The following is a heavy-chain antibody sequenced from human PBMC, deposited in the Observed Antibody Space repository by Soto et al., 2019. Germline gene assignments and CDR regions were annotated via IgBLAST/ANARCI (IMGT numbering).Heavy chain of an antibody. CDR1: GGSVSSGSYY. Sequence: QVQLQESGPGLVKPSETLSLTCTVSGGSVSSGSYYWSWIRQPPGKGLEWIGYFYYSGSTYYNASLKSRVTISVDTSKNQFSLKLSSVTAADTAVYYCARGGLLVVPFDYWGQGTLVTVSS. J-gene: IGHJ4*02. D-gene: IGHD2-21*01. V-gene: IGHV4-61*01. CDR3: ARGGLLVVPFDY. CDR2: FYYSGST.